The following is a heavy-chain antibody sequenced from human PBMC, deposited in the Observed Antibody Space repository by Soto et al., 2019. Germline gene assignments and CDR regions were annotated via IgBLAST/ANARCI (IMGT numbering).Heavy chain of an antibody. V-gene: IGHV3-30*04. CDR3: ARRDTRYYYYGLDV. Sequence: QVRLVESGGGVVQPGKSLRVSCAGSGFTFTRFSIHWVRQAPGKGLGWVALVSYDGRSQYYADSVKGRFTISRDNSMNTVDLQMSSLRPEDTAVYYCARRDTRYYYYGLDVWGQGTTVTVSS. CDR1: GFTFTRFS. J-gene: IGHJ6*02. CDR2: VSYDGRSQ.